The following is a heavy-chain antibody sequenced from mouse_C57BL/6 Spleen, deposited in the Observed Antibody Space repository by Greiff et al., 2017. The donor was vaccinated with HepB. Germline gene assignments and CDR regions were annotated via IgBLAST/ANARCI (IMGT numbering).Heavy chain of an antibody. CDR2: ISYSGST. Sequence: VQLKESGPGMVKPSQSLSLTCTVTGYSITSGYDWHWIRHFPGNKLEWMGYISYSGSTNYNPSLKSRISITHDTSKNHFFLKLNAVTTEDTATYYCARGELRGGFAYWGQGTLVTVSA. CDR3: ARGELRGGFAY. V-gene: IGHV3-1*01. CDR1: GYSITSGYD. J-gene: IGHJ3*01. D-gene: IGHD3-2*02.